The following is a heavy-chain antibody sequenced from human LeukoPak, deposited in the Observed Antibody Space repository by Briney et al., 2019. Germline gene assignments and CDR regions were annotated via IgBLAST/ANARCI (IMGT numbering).Heavy chain of an antibody. Sequence: GGSLRLSCAASGFTVSSNYMSWVRQAPGKGLEWVSVIYSGGSTYYADSVKGRFTISRDNSKNTLYLQMNSLRAEDTAVYYCAKDTPLTYYYDSSGYPRFIDYWGQGTLVTVSS. V-gene: IGHV3-66*01. CDR3: AKDTPLTYYYDSSGYPRFIDY. CDR2: IYSGGST. CDR1: GFTVSSNY. J-gene: IGHJ4*02. D-gene: IGHD3-22*01.